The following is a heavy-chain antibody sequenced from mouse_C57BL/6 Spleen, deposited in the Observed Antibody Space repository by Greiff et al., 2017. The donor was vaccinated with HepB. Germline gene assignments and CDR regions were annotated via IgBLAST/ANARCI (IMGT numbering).Heavy chain of an antibody. D-gene: IGHD2-1*01. Sequence: EVQVVESGGGLVQPGGSMKLSCVASGFTFSNYWMNWVRQSPEKGLEWVAQIRLKSDNYATHYAESVKGRFTISRDDSKSSVYLQMNNLRAEDTGIYYCTPYGNYVAYWGQGTLVTVSA. CDR1: GFTFSNYW. V-gene: IGHV6-3*01. CDR2: IRLKSDNYAT. J-gene: IGHJ3*01. CDR3: TPYGNYVAY.